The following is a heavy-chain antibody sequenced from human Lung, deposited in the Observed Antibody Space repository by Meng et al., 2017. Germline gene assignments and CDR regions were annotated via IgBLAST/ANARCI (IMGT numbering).Heavy chain of an antibody. V-gene: IGHV4-30-4*01. Sequence: VHPRTAGPGLVKPSQTLSLTCTVSGGSISSSNYYWSWIRQPPGKGLEWSGHIYNSGSTYYNPSLKSRITISVDTSKNQFSLKLSSVTAADTAVYYCARGQKGYFDLWGRGTLVTVSS. CDR1: GGSISSSNYY. CDR2: IYNSGST. CDR3: ARGQKGYFDL. J-gene: IGHJ2*01.